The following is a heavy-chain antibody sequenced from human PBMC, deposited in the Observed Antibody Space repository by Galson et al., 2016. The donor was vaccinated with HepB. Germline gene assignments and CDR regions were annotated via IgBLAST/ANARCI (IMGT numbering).Heavy chain of an antibody. J-gene: IGHJ5*02. Sequence: LVWVSRINSDGSRTNYADSVKGRFTISRDNAKNTLYLQMNSLRAEDTAVYYCARDSAAAGTEWFDPWGQGTLVTVSS. D-gene: IGHD6-13*01. CDR2: INSDGSRT. V-gene: IGHV3-74*01. CDR3: ARDSAAAGTEWFDP.